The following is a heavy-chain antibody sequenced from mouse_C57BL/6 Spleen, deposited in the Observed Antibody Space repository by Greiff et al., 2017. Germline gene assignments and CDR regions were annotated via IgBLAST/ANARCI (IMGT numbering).Heavy chain of an antibody. CDR2: IRSKSNNYAT. J-gene: IGHJ4*01. CDR3: VRRHGSDAMDY. Sequence: EVMLVESGGGLVQPKGSLKLSCAASGFSFNTYAMNWVRQAPGKGLEWVARIRSKSNNYATYYADSVKDRFTISRDDSESMLYLQMNNLKTEDTAMYYCVRRHGSDAMDYWGQGTSVTVSS. D-gene: IGHD1-1*01. CDR1: GFSFNTYA. V-gene: IGHV10-1*01.